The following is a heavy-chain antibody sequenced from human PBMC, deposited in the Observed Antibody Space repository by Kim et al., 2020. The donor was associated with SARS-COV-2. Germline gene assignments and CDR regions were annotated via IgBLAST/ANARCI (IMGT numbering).Heavy chain of an antibody. D-gene: IGHD3-3*01. CDR2: IWYDGSNK. Sequence: GGSLRLSCAASGFTFSSYGMHWVRQAPGKGLEWVAVIWYDGSNKYYADSVKGRFTISRDNSKNTLYLQMNSLRAEDTAVYYCARDTPLEWLLVGYMDVWGKGTPVTVSS. V-gene: IGHV3-33*01. J-gene: IGHJ6*03. CDR1: GFTFSSYG. CDR3: ARDTPLEWLLVGYMDV.